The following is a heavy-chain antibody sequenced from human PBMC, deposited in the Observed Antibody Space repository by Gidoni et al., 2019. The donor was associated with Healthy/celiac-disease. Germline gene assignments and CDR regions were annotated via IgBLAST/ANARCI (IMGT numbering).Heavy chain of an antibody. CDR3: VKDAGRAIAVAGTLYQH. CDR2: ISSNGGST. V-gene: IGHV3-64D*06. Sequence: EVQLVESGGGLVQPGGSLRLSCSASGFTFSSYAMHWVRQAPGKGLEYVSAISSNGGSTYYADSVKGRFTISRDNSKNTLYLQMSSLRAEDTAVYYCVKDAGRAIAVAGTLYQHWGQGTLVTVSS. D-gene: IGHD6-19*01. CDR1: GFTFSSYA. J-gene: IGHJ1*01.